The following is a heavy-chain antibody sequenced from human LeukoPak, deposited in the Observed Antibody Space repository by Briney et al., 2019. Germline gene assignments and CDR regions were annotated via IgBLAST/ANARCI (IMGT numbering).Heavy chain of an antibody. CDR3: ARITAVTTDY. D-gene: IGHD4-17*01. V-gene: IGHV3-23*01. J-gene: IGHJ4*02. Sequence: GGSLRLSCAASEFTFSNYAMSWVRQAPGKGREWVSTISSSGSSTYYTDSVEGRFTISRDNSKNTLSLQMNSLRAEDTAIYYCARITAVTTDYWGQGTLVTVSS. CDR2: ISSSGSST. CDR1: EFTFSNYA.